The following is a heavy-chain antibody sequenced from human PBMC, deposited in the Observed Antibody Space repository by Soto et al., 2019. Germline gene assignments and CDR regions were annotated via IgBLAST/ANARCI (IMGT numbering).Heavy chain of an antibody. CDR2: IYYSGST. D-gene: IGHD3-22*01. V-gene: IGHV4-59*01. CDR1: GGSISSYY. J-gene: IGHJ4*02. Sequence: FETLSLTCTVVGGSISSYYWSWIRQPPGKGLEWIGYIYYSGSTNYNPSLKSRVTISVDTSKNQFSLKLSSVTAADTAVYYCARDSSGSIDYWGQGTLVTVSS. CDR3: ARDSSGSIDY.